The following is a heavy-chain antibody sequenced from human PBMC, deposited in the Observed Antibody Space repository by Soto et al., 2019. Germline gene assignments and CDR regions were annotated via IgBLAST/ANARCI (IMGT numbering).Heavy chain of an antibody. CDR2: IYHSGST. J-gene: IGHJ5*02. V-gene: IGHV4-30-2*01. CDR1: GGSISSGGFS. Sequence: SETLSLTCAVSGGSISSGGFSWSWIRQPPGKGLEWIGYIYHSGSTYYNPSLKSRATISVDRSKNQFSLKLSSVTAADTAVYYCARVPDRWGQGTLVTVSS. CDR3: ARVPDR. D-gene: IGHD2-2*01.